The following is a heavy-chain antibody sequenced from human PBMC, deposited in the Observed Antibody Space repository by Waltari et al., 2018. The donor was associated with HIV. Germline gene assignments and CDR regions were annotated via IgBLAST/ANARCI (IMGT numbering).Heavy chain of an antibody. CDR3: ATCNIGSGWYLKSPIRI. V-gene: IGHV3-23*01. Sequence: VQMLESGGDLVPPGGSLSHSCAVSGLNFAPFCLGWCRQAPRKGLEWMSAITSSGGRTYYAESVKGRFIISRDNSKKTVTLQLKNLRLGDTAMYYCATCNIGSGWYLKSPIRIWGQGTLVTVS. CDR2: ITSSGGRT. J-gene: IGHJ4*02. D-gene: IGHD6-19*01. CDR1: GLNFAPFC.